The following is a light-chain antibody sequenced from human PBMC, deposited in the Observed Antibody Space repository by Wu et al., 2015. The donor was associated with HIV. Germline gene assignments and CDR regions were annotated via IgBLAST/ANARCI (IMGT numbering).Light chain of an antibody. CDR2: AAS. J-gene: IGKJ5*01. CDR1: QSVGSNS. Sequence: EIVMTQSPATLSVSPGERATLSCRASQSVGSNSLAWYQQKPGQAPRLLIYAASRRATDIPDKFSGSGSGTDFTLTISRLEPEDFAVYYCQQYDTSPSITFGQGTRLEIK. V-gene: IGKV3-20*01. CDR3: QQYDTSPSIT.